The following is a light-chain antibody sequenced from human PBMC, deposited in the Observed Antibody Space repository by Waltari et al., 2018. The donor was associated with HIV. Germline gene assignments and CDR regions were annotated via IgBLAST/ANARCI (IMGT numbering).Light chain of an antibody. CDR1: SSYIGADDF. Sequence: QSALTQPPSASGSLGHSVTISCTGPSSYIGADDFVCWFQQHPHSPPKLLLYEVTRRPSTVSDRFSGSRSGNTAFLTVAGLQPDDEATYFCSSYGDSLRVLFGGGTNVTVL. V-gene: IGLV2-8*01. CDR2: EVT. CDR3: SSYGDSLRVL. J-gene: IGLJ3*02.